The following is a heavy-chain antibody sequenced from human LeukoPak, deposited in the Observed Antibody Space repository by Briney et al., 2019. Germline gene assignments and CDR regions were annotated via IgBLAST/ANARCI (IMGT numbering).Heavy chain of an antibody. CDR2: INDGGTYT. J-gene: IGHJ4*02. CDR3: AREIKIQGFRAFDY. CDR1: GFAFTEYW. Sequence: QPGGSLRLSCAASGFAFTEYWMHWVRQTPGKGLMWVSRINDGGTYTAYADSVKGRFTVSRDNAANTLYLQMNSLRVEDTAIYYCAREIKIQGFRAFDYWGQGTPVTVSS. V-gene: IGHV3-74*01. D-gene: IGHD3-10*01.